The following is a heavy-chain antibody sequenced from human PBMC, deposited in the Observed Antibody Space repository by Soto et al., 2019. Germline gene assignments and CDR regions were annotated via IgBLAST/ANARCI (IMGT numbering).Heavy chain of an antibody. CDR2: INHSGST. Sequence: SETLSLTCAVYGGSFSGYYWSWIRQPPGKGLEWIGEINHSGSTNYNPSLKSRVTISVDTSKNQFSLKLSSVTAADTAVYYCARPRSIWRSSAFDIWGQGTMVTVSS. V-gene: IGHV4-34*01. D-gene: IGHD2-21*01. CDR3: ARPRSIWRSSAFDI. J-gene: IGHJ3*02. CDR1: GGSFSGYY.